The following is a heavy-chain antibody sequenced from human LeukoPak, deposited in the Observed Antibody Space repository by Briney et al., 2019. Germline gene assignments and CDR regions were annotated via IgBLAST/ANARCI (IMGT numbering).Heavy chain of an antibody. V-gene: IGHV1-24*01. Sequence: ASVKVSCKVYGYTLTELSMHWVRQAPGKGLERMGGFDPEDGETIYAQKFQGRVTMTEDTSTDTAYMELSSLRSEDTAVYYCATDRSSYGSYNWFDPWGQGTLVTVSS. D-gene: IGHD5-18*01. CDR3: ATDRSSYGSYNWFDP. CDR1: GYTLTELS. J-gene: IGHJ5*02. CDR2: FDPEDGET.